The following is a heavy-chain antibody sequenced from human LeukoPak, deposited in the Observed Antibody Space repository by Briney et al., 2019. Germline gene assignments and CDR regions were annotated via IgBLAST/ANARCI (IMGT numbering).Heavy chain of an antibody. CDR1: GFTFSTSA. CDR2: ITTNGRST. J-gene: IGHJ4*02. D-gene: IGHD4/OR15-4a*01. Sequence: GGSLRLPCSASGFTFSTSAMHWVRQAPGKGPQFVSAITTNGRSTYYADSVKGRFTISRDNSKSTLDLQMSSLRAEDTAVCYCVRDLTWGQGTLVTVSS. CDR3: VRDLT. V-gene: IGHV3-64D*06.